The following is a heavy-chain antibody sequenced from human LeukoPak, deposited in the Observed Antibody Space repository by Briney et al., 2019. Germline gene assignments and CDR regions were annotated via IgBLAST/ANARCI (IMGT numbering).Heavy chain of an antibody. CDR2: INAGNGNT. CDR3: ARAEVEMATNLPMDY. Sequence: GASVKVSCKASGYTFSTYAMHWVRQAPGQRLEWMGWINAGNGNTKYSQKFQGRVILTSDTSASTAYMELSSLRSEDTAVYYCARAEVEMATNLPMDYWGQGTLVTVSS. CDR1: GYTFSTYA. D-gene: IGHD5-24*01. J-gene: IGHJ4*02. V-gene: IGHV1-3*01.